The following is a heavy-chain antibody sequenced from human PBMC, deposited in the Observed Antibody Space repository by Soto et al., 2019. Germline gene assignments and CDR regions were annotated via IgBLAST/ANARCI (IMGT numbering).Heavy chain of an antibody. Sequence: GGSLNRSCAASGFTFSSYGMHWVRQAPGKGLEWVAVISYDGSNKYYADSVKGRFTISRDNSKNTLYLQMNSLRAEDTAVYYCARSGVTTNYYGMDAWGQGTTVTVSS. CDR3: ARSGVTTNYYGMDA. D-gene: IGHD4-4*01. CDR2: ISYDGSNK. J-gene: IGHJ6*02. CDR1: GFTFSSYG. V-gene: IGHV3-30*19.